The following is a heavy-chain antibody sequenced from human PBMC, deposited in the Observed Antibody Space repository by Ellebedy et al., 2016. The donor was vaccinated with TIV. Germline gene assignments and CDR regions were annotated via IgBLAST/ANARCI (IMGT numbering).Heavy chain of an antibody. CDR1: GSTFSSYW. Sequence: GESLKISCADSGSTFSSYWMTWVRQPPGKGLEWVANIKQDGRDKYYVDSVRGRFTISRDNAKNSLYLQMNSLTVEDTAEYYCARRYCTISRCFAASWASLDMWGQGTMVTVSS. CDR2: IKQDGRDK. V-gene: IGHV3-7*01. D-gene: IGHD2-2*01. CDR3: ARRYCTISRCFAASWASLDM. J-gene: IGHJ3*02.